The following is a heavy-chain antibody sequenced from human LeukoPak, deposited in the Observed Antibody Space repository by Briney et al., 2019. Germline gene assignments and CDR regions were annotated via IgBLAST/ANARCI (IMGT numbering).Heavy chain of an antibody. J-gene: IGHJ4*02. V-gene: IGHV4-34*12. CDR2: ILNSGST. CDR1: GGFFNGYY. CDR3: ARARVWVEG. D-gene: IGHD1-26*01. Sequence: SETLTLTCAVYGGFFNGYYLSWIRQPPGKGLEWIGEILNSGSTNYNPSLKSRVTISVDTSENQFSLKLNSVTAEDTAVYYCARARVWVEGWGQGTVVSVSS.